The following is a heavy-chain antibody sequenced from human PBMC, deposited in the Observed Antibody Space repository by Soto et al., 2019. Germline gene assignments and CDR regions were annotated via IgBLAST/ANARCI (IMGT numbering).Heavy chain of an antibody. V-gene: IGHV1-18*01. CDR2: ISAYNGNA. J-gene: IGHJ6*01. D-gene: IGHD2-2*01. CDR3: ARIFSNIIGVVPAQNGLGV. Sequence: GLEWMGWISAYNGNANYAQKFQGRVTMTTDSSTSTAYMEVRSLRSDDTAVYYCARIFSNIIGVVPAQNGLGVWGEGPTV.